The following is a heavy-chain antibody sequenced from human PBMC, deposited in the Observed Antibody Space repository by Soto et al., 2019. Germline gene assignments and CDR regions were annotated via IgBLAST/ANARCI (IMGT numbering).Heavy chain of an antibody. Sequence: QVQLVQSGTEVKKPGASVNISCKAFGYSFTRYSIHWVRQAPGQRLEWMGWINGGNGNTKYSQRFQGRVTITRDASASTIYVELSGLRSEDTAVYYCARGGEWEPDAFDNWGQGTTVTVAS. J-gene: IGHJ3*02. CDR3: ARGGEWEPDAFDN. V-gene: IGHV1-3*01. CDR1: GYSFTRYS. D-gene: IGHD1-26*01. CDR2: INGGNGNT.